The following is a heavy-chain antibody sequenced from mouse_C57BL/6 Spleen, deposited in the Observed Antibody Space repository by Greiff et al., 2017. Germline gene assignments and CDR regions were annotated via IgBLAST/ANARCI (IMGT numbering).Heavy chain of an antibody. CDR2: ISSGGSYT. D-gene: IGHD1-1*01. J-gene: IGHJ1*03. Sequence: EVKVVESGGDLVKPGGSLKLSCAASGFTFSSYGMSWVRQTPDKRLEWVATISSGGSYTYYPDSVKGRFTISRDNAKNTLYLQMSSLKSEHTAMYYCAGHGDTAVVAKVGWYFDVWGTGTTVTVSS. CDR1: GFTFSSYG. CDR3: AGHGDTAVVAKVGWYFDV. V-gene: IGHV5-6*01.